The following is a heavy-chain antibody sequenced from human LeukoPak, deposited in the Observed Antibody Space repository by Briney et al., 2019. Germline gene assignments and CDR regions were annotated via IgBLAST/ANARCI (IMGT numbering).Heavy chain of an antibody. CDR3: ATVQDIGTILPPFQY. J-gene: IGHJ4*02. V-gene: IGHV3-23*01. CDR2: ISGGGTT. CDR1: GFTFSSYA. D-gene: IGHD1-1*01. Sequence: GGSLRLSCAASGFTFSSYAMNWVRQAPGKGLEWVSAISGGGTTYYADSVKGRFTISRDNSKNTLYLQVNSLRAADTAVYYCATVQDIGTILPPFQYWGQGTLVTVSS.